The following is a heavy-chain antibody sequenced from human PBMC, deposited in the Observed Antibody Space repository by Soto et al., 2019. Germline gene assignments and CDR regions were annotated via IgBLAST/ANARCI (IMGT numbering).Heavy chain of an antibody. CDR1: GGSISSSSYY. J-gene: IGHJ5*02. CDR3: ARSNNWFDP. CDR2: IYYSGST. V-gene: IGHV4-39*01. Sequence: SETLSLTCTVSGGSISSSSYYWGWIRQPPGKGLEWIGSIYYSGSTYYNPSLKSRVTISVDTSKNQFSLKLSSVTAADTAVYYCARSNNWFDPWGQGTLVTVSS.